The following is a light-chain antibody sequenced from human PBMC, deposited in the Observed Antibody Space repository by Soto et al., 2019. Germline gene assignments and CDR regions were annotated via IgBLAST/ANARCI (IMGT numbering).Light chain of an antibody. CDR2: GAS. CDR1: QSVSSSY. CDR3: LQYGSSPYT. Sequence: EIVLTQSPGTLSLSPGERATLSCRASQSVSSSYLAWYQQKPGQAPRPHIYGASSRATGIPDRFSGSGSGTDFTLTISRLEPEDFAVYYCLQYGSSPYTFGQGTKLEIK. J-gene: IGKJ2*01. V-gene: IGKV3-20*01.